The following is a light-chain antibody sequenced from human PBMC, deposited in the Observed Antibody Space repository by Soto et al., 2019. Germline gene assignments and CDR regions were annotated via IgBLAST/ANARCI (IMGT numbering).Light chain of an antibody. CDR1: QTVLYSSNNKNY. CDR2: WAS. CDR3: QQYYSTPYT. Sequence: DIVMTQSPDSLAVSLGERATFNCKSSQTVLYSSNNKNYLAWFQQKPGQPPKLLIYWASTRESGGPDRFSGSGSGTDFSLTISSLQAEDVAFYYCQQYYSTPYTFGQGTKLELK. J-gene: IGKJ2*01. V-gene: IGKV4-1*01.